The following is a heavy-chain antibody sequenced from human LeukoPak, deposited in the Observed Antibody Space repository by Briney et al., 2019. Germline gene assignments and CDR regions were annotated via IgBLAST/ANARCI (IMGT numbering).Heavy chain of an antibody. J-gene: IGHJ4*02. V-gene: IGHV3-21*01. CDR1: GFTFSTYS. CDR2: ISSGSSYI. Sequence: KAGGSLRLSCAVSGFTFSTYSMNWVRQAPGKGLEWVSCISSGSSYIYYADPVKGRFTISRDNARNSLYLQMNSLRAEDTAVYYCARGAGRGSGTYWFPDYWGQGTLVTVSS. D-gene: IGHD1-26*01. CDR3: ARGAGRGSGTYWFPDY.